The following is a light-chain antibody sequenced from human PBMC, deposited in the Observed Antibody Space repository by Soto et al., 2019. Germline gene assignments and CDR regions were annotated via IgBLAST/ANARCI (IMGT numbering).Light chain of an antibody. CDR2: AAS. J-gene: IGKJ2*01. CDR3: QQYGSSPYT. CDR1: QIVSSNY. V-gene: IGKV3-20*01. Sequence: EIVLTQSPGTLSLSPGERATLSCKASQIVSSNYLAWYQQRPSQAPRLLIYAASSRATGIPDRFSGSGSGTDFTLTISRLEPEDFAVYYCQQYGSSPYTFGQGTKLEIK.